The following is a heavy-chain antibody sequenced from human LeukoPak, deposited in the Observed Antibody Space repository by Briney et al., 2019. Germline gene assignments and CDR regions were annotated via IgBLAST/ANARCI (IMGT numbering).Heavy chain of an antibody. CDR1: GGTFSRYA. Sequence: SVKVSCKASGGTFSRYAISWVLQAPGQGLEWTGGILPIIGTANYAQKFQGRVTITADESTSTAYMELSSLRSEDTAVYYCATSRIAVAGTGLDYWGQGTLVTVSS. J-gene: IGHJ4*02. V-gene: IGHV1-69*13. D-gene: IGHD6-19*01. CDR2: ILPIIGTA. CDR3: ATSRIAVAGTGLDY.